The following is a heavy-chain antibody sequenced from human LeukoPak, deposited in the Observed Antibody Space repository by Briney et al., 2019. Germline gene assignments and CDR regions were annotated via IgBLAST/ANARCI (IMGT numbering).Heavy chain of an antibody. D-gene: IGHD3-16*01. CDR1: GGTFSSYA. V-gene: IGHV1-18*01. J-gene: IGHJ4*02. Sequence: GASVKVSCKASGGTFSSYAISWVRQAPGQGLEWMGWISAYKGNTNYAQKLQGRVTMTTDTSTSTAYMELRSLRSDDTAVYYCAREGNYAHFDWGQGTLVTVSS. CDR3: AREGNYAHFD. CDR2: ISAYKGNT.